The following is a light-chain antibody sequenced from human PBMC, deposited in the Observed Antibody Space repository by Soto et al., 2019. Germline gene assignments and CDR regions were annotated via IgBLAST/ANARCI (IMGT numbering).Light chain of an antibody. V-gene: IGKV4-1*01. Sequence: DIVMTQSPDSLAVSLGERATLNCKSSQSILYTSSKRNYLAWYQYKPGQPPKLLVYWASTRESGVPARFSGSGSETDFTLTISRLQAEDVAVYYCHQYYSTPQTFGQGTRVEIK. J-gene: IGKJ1*01. CDR2: WAS. CDR1: QSILYTSSKRNY. CDR3: HQYYSTPQT.